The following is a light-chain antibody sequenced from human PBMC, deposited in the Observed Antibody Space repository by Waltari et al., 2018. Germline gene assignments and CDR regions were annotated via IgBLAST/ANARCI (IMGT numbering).Light chain of an antibody. CDR1: QNIGNF. CDR2: AAS. CDR3: QQSYRPPLT. V-gene: IGKV1-39*01. Sequence: DIQMTQSPSSLSASVGDRVTITCRASQNIGNFLNWYQQTPGTAPNLLIFAASSLQPGAPSRCSGSGSGSDFTLTISTLQPEDFAAYYCQQSYRPPLTFGGGTRVEI. J-gene: IGKJ4*01.